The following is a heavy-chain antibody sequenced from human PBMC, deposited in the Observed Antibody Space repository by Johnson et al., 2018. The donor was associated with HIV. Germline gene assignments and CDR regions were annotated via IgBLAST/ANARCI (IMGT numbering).Heavy chain of an antibody. D-gene: IGHD6-19*01. CDR2: IKQDGSEK. V-gene: IGHV3-7*01. Sequence: VQLVESGGGLIQPGGSLRLSCAASGFTVSSNYMSWVRQAPGKGLEWVANIKQDGSEKYYVDSVKGRFTISRDNAKNSLYLQMNSLRAEDTAVYYCASRSEQWLGAVDIWGQGTMVTVSS. CDR3: ASRSEQWLGAVDI. J-gene: IGHJ3*02. CDR1: GFTVSSNY.